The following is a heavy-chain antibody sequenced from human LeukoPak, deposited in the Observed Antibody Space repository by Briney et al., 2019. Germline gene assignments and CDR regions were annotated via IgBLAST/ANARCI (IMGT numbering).Heavy chain of an antibody. CDR1: GGSISNYY. D-gene: IGHD6-13*01. V-gene: IGHV4-59*12. CDR2: IYYTGSI. Sequence: SETLSLTCTVSGGSISNYYWSWIRQPPGKGLEWIGYIYYTGSINYKSSLKSRVTISVDTSKNQFSLKLNSVTAADTGVYYCASNVAADGDAYWGQGILVTVSS. J-gene: IGHJ4*02. CDR3: ASNVAADGDAY.